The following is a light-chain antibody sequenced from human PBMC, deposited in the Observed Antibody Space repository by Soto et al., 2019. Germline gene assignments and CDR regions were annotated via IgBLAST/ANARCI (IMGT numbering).Light chain of an antibody. J-gene: IGLJ2*01. CDR1: SSNIGNNY. V-gene: IGLV1-51*01. CDR3: GTWDSSLSAVL. CDR2: DNN. Sequence: QSVLTQPPSVSAAPGQKVTISCSGSSSNIGNNYVSWYQQLPGTAPKLLIYDNNERPSGIPDRFSGSKSGTSATLGITGLLTGDEADYYCGTWDSSLSAVLFGGGTKLTVL.